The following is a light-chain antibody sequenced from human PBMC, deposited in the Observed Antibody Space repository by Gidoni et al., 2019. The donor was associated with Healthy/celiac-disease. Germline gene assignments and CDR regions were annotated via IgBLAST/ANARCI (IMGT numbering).Light chain of an antibody. CDR1: QDISNY. CDR3: QQYDNLPIT. Sequence: DIQMTQSPSSLSASVGDRVTITCQASQDISNYLNWYPQKPGKAPKLLIYDASNLETGVPSRFSGSGSGTDFTFTISSLQPEDIATYYCQQYDNLPITFXQXTRLEIK. CDR2: DAS. J-gene: IGKJ5*01. V-gene: IGKV1-33*01.